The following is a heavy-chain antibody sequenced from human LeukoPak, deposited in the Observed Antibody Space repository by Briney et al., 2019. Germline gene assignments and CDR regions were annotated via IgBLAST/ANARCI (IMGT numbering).Heavy chain of an antibody. D-gene: IGHD2-8*01. J-gene: IGHJ3*02. CDR2: SDSEDGEP. CDR3: ASGNEVTLEGFAM. V-gene: IGHV1-24*01. CDR1: GYSLSEIS. Sequence: ASVKVSCKVSGYSLSEISVHWVRQAPGRGLEWMGSSDSEDGEPVYAQKFEGRVTMTADTSTDTAYMELNSLRSDDTAVYYCASGNEVTLEGFAMWGQGTMVTVSS.